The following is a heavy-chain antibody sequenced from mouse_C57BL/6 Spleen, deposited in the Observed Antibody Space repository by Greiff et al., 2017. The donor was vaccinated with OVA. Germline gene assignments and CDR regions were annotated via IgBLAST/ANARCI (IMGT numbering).Heavy chain of an antibody. V-gene: IGHV1-18*01. CDR2: INPNNGGT. J-gene: IGHJ1*03. D-gene: IGHD1-1*01. CDR1: GYTFTDYN. CDR3: ARGGITTVVATDWYCEV. Sequence: EVQLQQSGPELVKPGASVKIPCKASGYTFTDYNMDWVKQSHGKSLEWIGDINPNNGGTIYNQKFKGKATLTVDKSSSTAYMALRSLTSEDTAVDYCARGGITTVVATDWYCEVWGTGTTVTVSA.